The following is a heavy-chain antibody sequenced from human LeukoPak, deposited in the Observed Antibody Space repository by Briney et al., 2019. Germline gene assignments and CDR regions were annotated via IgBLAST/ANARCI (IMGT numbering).Heavy chain of an antibody. D-gene: IGHD6-19*01. CDR1: GFTFSSYW. CDR3: ARAQDHSSGQEDREGY. CDR2: IKQDGSEK. Sequence: GGSLRLSCAASGFTFSSYWMSWFRQAPGKGLEWVANIKQDGSEKYYVDSVKGRFTISRDNAKNSLYLQMNSLRAEDTAVYYCARAQDHSSGQEDREGYWGQGTLVTVSS. J-gene: IGHJ4*02. V-gene: IGHV3-7*01.